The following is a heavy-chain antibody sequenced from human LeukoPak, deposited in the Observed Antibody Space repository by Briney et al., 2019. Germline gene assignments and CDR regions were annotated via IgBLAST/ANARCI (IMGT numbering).Heavy chain of an antibody. V-gene: IGHV1-46*01. CDR2: INPSGGST. Sequence: ASVKVSCKASGYTFTSYYMHWVRQAPGQGLEWMGIINPSGGSTSYAQKFQGRVTMTRDMSTSTVYMELSSLRSEDTAVYYCARDPGIVGATSLSTFDYWGQGTLVTVSS. J-gene: IGHJ4*02. CDR3: ARDPGIVGATSLSTFDY. CDR1: GYTFTSYY. D-gene: IGHD1-26*01.